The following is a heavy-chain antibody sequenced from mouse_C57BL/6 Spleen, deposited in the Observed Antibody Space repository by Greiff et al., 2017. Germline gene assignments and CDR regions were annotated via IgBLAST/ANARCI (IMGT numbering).Heavy chain of an antibody. Sequence: DVMLVESGGGLVKPGGSLKLSCAASGFTFSSYAMSWVRQTPEKRLEWVATISDGGSYTYYPDNVKGRFTISRDNAKNNLYLQMSHLKSEDTAMYYCARAITTVEAMDYWGQGTSVTVSS. CDR2: ISDGGSYT. D-gene: IGHD1-1*01. V-gene: IGHV5-4*03. J-gene: IGHJ4*01. CDR1: GFTFSSYA. CDR3: ARAITTVEAMDY.